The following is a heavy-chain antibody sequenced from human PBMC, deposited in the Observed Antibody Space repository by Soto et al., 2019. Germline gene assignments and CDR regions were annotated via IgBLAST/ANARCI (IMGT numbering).Heavy chain of an antibody. D-gene: IGHD6-19*01. J-gene: IGHJ4*02. CDR1: EFTISSYA. CDR2: ISYDGSSK. CDR3: ARDAVAMDY. Sequence: RRLSCAASEFTISSYAIHWVRQAPGKGLEWVAVISYDGSSKYNSDSVKGPFTISRDKSKNTVYLQMHSLTVEDTAVYYCARDAVAMDYWGRGTPVTVYS. V-gene: IGHV3-30-3*01.